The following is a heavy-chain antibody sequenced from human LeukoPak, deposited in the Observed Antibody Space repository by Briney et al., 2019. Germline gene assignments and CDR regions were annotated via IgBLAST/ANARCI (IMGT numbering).Heavy chain of an antibody. J-gene: IGHJ4*02. CDR1: GASISSGGYY. Sequence: SETLSLTCTVSGASISSGGYYWSWIRQQPGKGLEWIGYSHYSGTTYYNTSLKSRVAISVDTSKNQFSLKLSPVTAADTAVYYCARDGPTSVLWGQGTLVTVSS. CDR3: ARDGPTSVL. V-gene: IGHV4-31*03. CDR2: SHYSGTT. D-gene: IGHD1-1*01.